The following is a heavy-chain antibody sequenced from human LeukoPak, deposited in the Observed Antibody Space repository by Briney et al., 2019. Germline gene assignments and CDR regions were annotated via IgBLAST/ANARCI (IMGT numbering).Heavy chain of an antibody. J-gene: IGHJ4*02. D-gene: IGHD1-26*01. CDR1: GGSVSGYY. CDR2: ISSTSSAI. Sequence: PSETLSLTCSVFGGSVSGYYWTWVRQAPGKGLEWVSYISSTSSAIYYADSLKGRFTISRDNAKNSLYLQMNSLRAEDTAVYYCARVIGSYGDSAYWGQGTLVTVSS. V-gene: IGHV3-48*04. CDR3: ARVIGSYGDSAY.